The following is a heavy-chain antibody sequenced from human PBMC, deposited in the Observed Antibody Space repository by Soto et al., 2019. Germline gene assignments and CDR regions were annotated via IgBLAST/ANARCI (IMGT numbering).Heavy chain of an antibody. Sequence: HPGGSLRLSCADSGFRFSSYSMSWVRQTPGKGLEWVAAITATGDRTYYADSVTGRSTISRDNSKKTHYLQMTSLRAEDTAMYYCATMNGYFEYWGQGTPVTVSS. CDR1: GFRFSSYS. J-gene: IGHJ4*02. CDR2: ITATGDRT. CDR3: ATMNGYFEY. D-gene: IGHD3-22*01. V-gene: IGHV3-23*01.